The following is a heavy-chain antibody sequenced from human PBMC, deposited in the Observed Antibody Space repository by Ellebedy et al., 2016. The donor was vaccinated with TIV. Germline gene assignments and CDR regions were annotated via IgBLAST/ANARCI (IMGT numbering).Heavy chain of an antibody. CDR1: GFTFSSYG. CDR2: ISYDGSNK. V-gene: IGHV3-30*18. CDR3: AKDPRPSGSYKFQH. D-gene: IGHD1-26*01. Sequence: GGSLRLXXAASGFTFSSYGMHWVRQAPGKGLEWVAVISYDGSNKYYADSVKGRFTISRDNSKNTLYLQMNSLRAEDMAVYYCAKDPRPSGSYKFQHWGQGTLVTVSS. J-gene: IGHJ1*01.